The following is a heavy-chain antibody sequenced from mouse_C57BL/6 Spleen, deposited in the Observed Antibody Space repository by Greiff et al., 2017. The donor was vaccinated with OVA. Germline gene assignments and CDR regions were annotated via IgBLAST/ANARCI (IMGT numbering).Heavy chain of an antibody. V-gene: IGHV1-64*01. CDR3: ARRWGRPYYFDD. J-gene: IGHJ2*01. CDR1: GYTFTSYW. Sequence: QVQLQQPGAELVKPGASVKLSCKASGYTFTSYWMHWVKQRPGQGLEWIGMIHPNSGSTNYNEKFKSKATLTVDKSSSTAYMQLSSLTSEDSAVYYCARRWGRPYYFDDWGQGTTLTVSS. D-gene: IGHD1-1*01. CDR2: IHPNSGST.